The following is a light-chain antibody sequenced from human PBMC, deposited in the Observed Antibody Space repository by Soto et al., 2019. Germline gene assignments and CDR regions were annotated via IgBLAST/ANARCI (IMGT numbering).Light chain of an antibody. CDR1: SSDVGGYNY. V-gene: IGLV2-8*01. Sequence: QSVLAQPPSASGSPGQSVSISCTGTSSDVGGYNYVSWYQQHPGKAPKLMIYEVSKRPSGVPDRFSGSKSGNTASLTVSGLQAEDEADYYCSSYAGSNKVGFGTGTKVTVL. J-gene: IGLJ1*01. CDR3: SSYAGSNKVG. CDR2: EVS.